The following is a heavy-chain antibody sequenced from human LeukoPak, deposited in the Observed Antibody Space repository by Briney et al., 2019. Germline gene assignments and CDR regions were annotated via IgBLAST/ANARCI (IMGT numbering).Heavy chain of an antibody. CDR2: TAYDGSNE. J-gene: IGHJ6*02. Sequence: GRSLRLSCAVSGFIFSNYAMHWVRPAPGKGLEWVAVTAYDGSNEYYADSAKGRFTISRDNSKNTLNLQMNSLRAEDTAVYYCARDMRGDYGDYSSSDYYYGMDVWGQGTTVTVSS. CDR1: GFIFSNYA. CDR3: ARDMRGDYGDYSSSDYYYGMDV. D-gene: IGHD4-17*01. V-gene: IGHV3-30*04.